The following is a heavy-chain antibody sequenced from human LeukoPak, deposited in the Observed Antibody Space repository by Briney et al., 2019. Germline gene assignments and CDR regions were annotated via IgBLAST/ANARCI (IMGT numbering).Heavy chain of an antibody. Sequence: GRSLRLSCAASGFTFSSYGMHWVRQAPGKGLEWVAVISYDGSNKYYADSVKGRFTISRDNSKNTLYLQMNSLRAEDTAVYHCAASGSYYAEYFQYWGQGTLVTVSS. V-gene: IGHV3-30*03. CDR3: AASGSYYAEYFQY. CDR1: GFTFSSYG. J-gene: IGHJ1*01. CDR2: ISYDGSNK. D-gene: IGHD1-26*01.